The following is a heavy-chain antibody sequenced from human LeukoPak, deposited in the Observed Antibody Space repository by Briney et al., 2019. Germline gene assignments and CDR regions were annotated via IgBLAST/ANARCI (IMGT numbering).Heavy chain of an antibody. D-gene: IGHD6-13*01. V-gene: IGHV3-23*01. CDR1: GFTFSSYA. J-gene: IGHJ4*02. CDR3: ARGVSSSWSSTLDY. CDR2: IGGSGGST. Sequence: GGSLRLPCAASGFTFSSYAMSWVRQAPGKGLEWVSAIGGSGGSTYYADSVKGRFTISRDNAKNSLYLQMNSLRAEDTAVYYCARGVSSSWSSTLDYWGQGTLVTVSS.